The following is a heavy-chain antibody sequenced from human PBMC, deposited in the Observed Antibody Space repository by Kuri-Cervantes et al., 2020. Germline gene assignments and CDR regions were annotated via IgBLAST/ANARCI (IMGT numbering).Heavy chain of an antibody. V-gene: IGHV1-46*01. CDR1: GYTFTSYD. Sequence: ASVKVSCKASGYTFTSYDINWVRQATGQGLEWMGIINPSGGSTSYAQKFQGRVTMTRDTSTSTVYMELSSLRSEDTAVYYCARGYYGSGSYPSWWGQGTLVTVSS. CDR3: ARGYYGSGSYPSW. J-gene: IGHJ4*02. D-gene: IGHD3-10*01. CDR2: INPSGGST.